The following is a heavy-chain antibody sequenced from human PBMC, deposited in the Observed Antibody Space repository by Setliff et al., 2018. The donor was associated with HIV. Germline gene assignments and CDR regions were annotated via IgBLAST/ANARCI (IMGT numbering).Heavy chain of an antibody. CDR3: ARLSIPAYYYMDV. CDR2: IGPYNDRT. D-gene: IGHD2-21*01. J-gene: IGHJ6*03. CDR1: GYMFIAYG. V-gene: IGHV1-18*01. Sequence: GASVKVSCKTSGYMFIAYGMSWVRRAPGQGLEWMGWIGPYNDRTEYAQKFQGRVTMTTVTSTSTAYMELRSLRSDDTAVYYCARLSIPAYYYMDVWGKGTTVTVSS.